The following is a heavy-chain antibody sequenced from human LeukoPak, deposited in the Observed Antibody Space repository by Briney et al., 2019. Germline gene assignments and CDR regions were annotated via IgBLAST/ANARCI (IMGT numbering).Heavy chain of an antibody. J-gene: IGHJ6*02. Sequence: ASVKISCKASGGTFSSYAISWVRQAPGQGLEWMGRIIPILGIANYAQKFQGRVTITADKSTSTAYMELSSLRSEDTAVYYCARDLGIGTSSHYYYYYGMDVWGQGTTVTVSS. D-gene: IGHD2-2*01. CDR2: IIPILGIA. V-gene: IGHV1-69*04. CDR3: ARDLGIGTSSHYYYYYGMDV. CDR1: GGTFSSYA.